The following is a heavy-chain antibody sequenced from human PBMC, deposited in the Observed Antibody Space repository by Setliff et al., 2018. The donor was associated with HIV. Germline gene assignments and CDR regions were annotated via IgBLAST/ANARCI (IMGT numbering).Heavy chain of an antibody. CDR2: IYFTGSS. Sequence: PSETLSLTCTVSGGSISTYYWSWIRQPPGKGLEWIGSIYFTGSSDNNSSLKSRVTLSVDTSKHQFSLKLSSVTAADTAVYYCARNFWNGPPDYYYYGLDVWGQGTTVTVSS. D-gene: IGHD3-3*01. J-gene: IGHJ6*02. V-gene: IGHV4-59*12. CDR1: GGSISTYY. CDR3: ARNFWNGPPDYYYYGLDV.